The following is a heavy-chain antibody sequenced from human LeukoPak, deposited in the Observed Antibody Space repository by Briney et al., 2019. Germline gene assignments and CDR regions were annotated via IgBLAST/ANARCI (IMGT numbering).Heavy chain of an antibody. V-gene: IGHV1-18*01. Sequence: GASVKVSCKASGYTFTSYGISWVRQAPGQGLEWMGWISAYNGNTNYAQKFQGRVTMTEDTSTDTAYMELSSLRSEDTAVYYCAITSTMIVGDDAFDIWGQGTMVTVSS. CDR3: AITSTMIVGDDAFDI. J-gene: IGHJ3*02. CDR1: GYTFTSYG. CDR2: ISAYNGNT. D-gene: IGHD3-22*01.